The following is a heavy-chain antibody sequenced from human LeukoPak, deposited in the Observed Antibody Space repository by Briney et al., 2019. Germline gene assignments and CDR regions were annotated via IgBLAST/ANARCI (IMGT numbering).Heavy chain of an antibody. V-gene: IGHV4-59*08. Sequence: PSETLSLTCTVSGGSISSYYWSWIRQPPGKGLEWIGFIGYSGSTNYNPSLKSRVTISVDTSKNQFSLKLSSVTAADTAVYYCARHGSDWTFDYWGQGTLVTVSS. CDR2: IGYSGST. CDR1: GGSISSYY. J-gene: IGHJ4*02. CDR3: ARHGSDWTFDY. D-gene: IGHD6-19*01.